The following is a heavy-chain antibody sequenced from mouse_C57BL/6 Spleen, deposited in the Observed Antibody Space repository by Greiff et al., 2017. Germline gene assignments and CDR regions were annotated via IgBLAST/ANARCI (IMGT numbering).Heavy chain of an antibody. J-gene: IGHJ3*01. CDR1: GYAFSSSW. D-gene: IGHD1-3*01. CDR2: IYPGDGDT. Sequence: QVQLKESGPELVKPGASVKISCKASGYAFSSSWMNWVKQRPGKGLEWIGRIYPGDGDTNYNGKFKGKATLTADKSSSTAYMQLSSLTSEDSAVYFCARWGVSGMVPGYWGQGTLVTVSA. CDR3: ARWGVSGMVPGY. V-gene: IGHV1-82*01.